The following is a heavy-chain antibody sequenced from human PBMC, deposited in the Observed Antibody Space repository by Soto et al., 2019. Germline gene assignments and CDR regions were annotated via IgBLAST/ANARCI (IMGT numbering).Heavy chain of an antibody. Sequence: HPGGSLRLSCAASGFTFSSYAMSWVRQAPGKGLEWVSAISGSGGSKHYADSVKGRFTISRDNAKNTLYLQVNSLRAEDTAVYYFARDLDIVVVPSGYDAFDIWGQGTMVTVSS. D-gene: IGHD2-2*01. CDR1: GFTFSSYA. V-gene: IGHV3-23*01. CDR2: ISGSGGSK. J-gene: IGHJ3*02. CDR3: ARDLDIVVVPSGYDAFDI.